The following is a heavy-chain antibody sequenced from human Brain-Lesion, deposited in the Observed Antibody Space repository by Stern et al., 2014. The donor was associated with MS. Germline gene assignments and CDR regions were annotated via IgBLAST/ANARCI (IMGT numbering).Heavy chain of an antibody. CDR1: GGSISSGSDY. V-gene: IGHV4-61*02. D-gene: IGHD5-18*01. CDR2: IHPSGSA. J-gene: IGHJ4*02. Sequence: VQLQESGPGLVKPSQTLSLTCNVSGGSISSGSDYWSWLRQPVGKGLQWIGRIHPSGSAYYTPSLKSRVTISTDTSKNQFSLELPSATAADTAIYYCASGYRIFDYWGQGILVTVSS. CDR3: ASGYRIFDY.